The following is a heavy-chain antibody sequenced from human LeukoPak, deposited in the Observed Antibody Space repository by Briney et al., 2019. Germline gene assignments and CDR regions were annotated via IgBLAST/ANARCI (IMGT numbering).Heavy chain of an antibody. J-gene: IGHJ3*02. CDR3: AVITHPTDDAFDI. V-gene: IGHV1-8*01. Sequence: ASVKVSCKASGYTFTSYDINWVRQATGQGLEWMGWMNPNSGNTGYAQKFQGRVTMTRTTSISTAYMELSSLRSEDTAVYYCAVITHPTDDAFDIWGQGTMVTVSS. D-gene: IGHD3-10*01. CDR2: MNPNSGNT. CDR1: GYTFTSYD.